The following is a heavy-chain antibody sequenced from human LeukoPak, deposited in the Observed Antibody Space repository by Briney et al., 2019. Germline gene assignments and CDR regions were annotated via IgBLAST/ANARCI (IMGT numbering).Heavy chain of an antibody. J-gene: IGHJ4*02. Sequence: PGGSLRLSCVPSGFTFSGHWMTWVRQAPGKGLEWVVNINPDGGDKFYVDSVKGRFTASRDNARNSLYLQMDSLRAADTAVYYCARLKGTTSVFDYWGQGTLVTVAS. D-gene: IGHD4-17*01. CDR2: INPDGGDK. CDR1: GFTFSGHW. CDR3: ARLKGTTSVFDY. V-gene: IGHV3-7*03.